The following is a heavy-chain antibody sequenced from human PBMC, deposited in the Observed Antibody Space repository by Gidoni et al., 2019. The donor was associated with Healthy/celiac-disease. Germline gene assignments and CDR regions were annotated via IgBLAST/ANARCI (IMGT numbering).Heavy chain of an antibody. CDR1: GFTFSSYG. CDR3: AKSDSYYYDSSGYPDY. Sequence: QVQLVESGGGVVQPGRSLRLSCAASGFTFSSYGMHWVRQAPGKGLEWVAVISYDGRNKYYADSVKGRFTISRDNSKNTLYLQMNSLRAEDTAVYYCAKSDSYYYDSSGYPDYWGQGTLVTVSS. D-gene: IGHD3-22*01. CDR2: ISYDGRNK. J-gene: IGHJ4*02. V-gene: IGHV3-30*18.